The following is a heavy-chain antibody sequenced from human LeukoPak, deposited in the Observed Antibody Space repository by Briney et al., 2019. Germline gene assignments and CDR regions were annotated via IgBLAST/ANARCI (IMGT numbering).Heavy chain of an antibody. Sequence: SETLSLTCTVSGGSISSYYWSWIRQPAGKGLEWIGRIYTSGSTNYNPSLKSRVIISVDTSKNQFSLELSSVTAADTAVYYCAREDRYCSGGSCYSWGQGTLVTVSS. D-gene: IGHD2-15*01. V-gene: IGHV4-4*07. CDR1: GGSISSYY. J-gene: IGHJ4*02. CDR2: IYTSGST. CDR3: AREDRYCSGGSCYS.